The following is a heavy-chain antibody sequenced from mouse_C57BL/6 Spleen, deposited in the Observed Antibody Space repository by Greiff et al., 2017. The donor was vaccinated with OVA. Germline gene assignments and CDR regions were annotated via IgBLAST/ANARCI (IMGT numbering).Heavy chain of an antibody. CDR2: IDPETGGT. Sequence: QVQLQQSGAELVRPGASVTLSCKASGYTFTDYEMHWVQQTPVHGLEWIGAIDPETGGTAYNQKFKGKAILTADKSSSTAYMELRSLTSEDSAVYYCTIDGYYEYFDVWGTGTTVTVSS. J-gene: IGHJ1*03. D-gene: IGHD2-3*01. CDR1: GYTFTDYE. CDR3: TIDGYYEYFDV. V-gene: IGHV1-15*01.